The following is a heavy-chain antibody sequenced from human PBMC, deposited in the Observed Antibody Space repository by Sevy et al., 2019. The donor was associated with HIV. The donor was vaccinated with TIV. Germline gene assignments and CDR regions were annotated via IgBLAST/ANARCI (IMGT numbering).Heavy chain of an antibody. Sequence: GGSLRLSCAASGFTFSSYWMHWVRQAPGKGLVWVSRINSDGSGTSYADSVKGRFTISRDNVKNTLYLRMNSLRAEDTAVYYCARDFWSAQRGMDVWGQGTTVTVSS. CDR3: ARDFWSAQRGMDV. V-gene: IGHV3-74*01. CDR1: GFTFSSYW. D-gene: IGHD3-3*01. CDR2: INSDGSGT. J-gene: IGHJ6*02.